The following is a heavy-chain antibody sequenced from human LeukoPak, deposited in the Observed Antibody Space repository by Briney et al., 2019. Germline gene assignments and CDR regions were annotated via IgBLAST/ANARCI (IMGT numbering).Heavy chain of an antibody. CDR3: ARVLGTWEPPDS. J-gene: IGHJ4*02. D-gene: IGHD1-26*01. CDR1: GGSISDXX. Sequence: SETLSLTCIVSGGSISDXXXXXIRQPPGXXXXYVGYIYHSGSTNYXXXXKXXVSIXVDTSKNQFSLNLTSVTAADTAVYYCARVLGTWEPPDSWGQGALVTVSS. CDR2: IYHSGST. V-gene: IGHV4-59*01.